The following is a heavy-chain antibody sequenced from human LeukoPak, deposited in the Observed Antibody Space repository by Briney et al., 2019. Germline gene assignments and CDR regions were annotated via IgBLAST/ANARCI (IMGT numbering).Heavy chain of an antibody. Sequence: SETLSLTCTVSGDPVSGSHWSWIRQPPGKGLEWIGDMYTSGSTNYNPSLKTRVTLSTDTSRNQLSLRLRSLTAADTAVYYCARLVFFDYISAVTEVSFYYMDAWGKGTTVIVSS. D-gene: IGHD6-25*01. V-gene: IGHV4-4*09. CDR2: MYTSGST. J-gene: IGHJ6*03. CDR3: ARLVFFDYISAVTEVSFYYMDA. CDR1: GDPVSGSH.